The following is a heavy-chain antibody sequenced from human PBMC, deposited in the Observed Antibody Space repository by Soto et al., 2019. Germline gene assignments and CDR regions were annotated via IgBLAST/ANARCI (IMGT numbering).Heavy chain of an antibody. J-gene: IGHJ3*02. CDR1: GFTFSDYY. CDR3: ASSGYDPDAFDI. CDR2: ISSSGSTI. Sequence: GGSLRLSCAASGFTFSDYYMSWIRHAPGKGLEWVSYISSSGSTIYYADSVKGRFTISRDNAKNSLYLQMNSLRAEDTAVYYCASSGYDPDAFDIWGQGTMVTVSS. D-gene: IGHD5-12*01. V-gene: IGHV3-11*01.